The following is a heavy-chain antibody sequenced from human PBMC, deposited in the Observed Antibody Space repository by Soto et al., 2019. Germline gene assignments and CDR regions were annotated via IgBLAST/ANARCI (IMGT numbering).Heavy chain of an antibody. D-gene: IGHD3-22*01. CDR3: AKAPRTRSGYYLNY. J-gene: IGHJ4*02. V-gene: IGHV3-30*18. CDR2: ISYDGSNK. Sequence: GGSLRLSCAASGFTFSSYGMHWVRQAPGKGLEWVAVISYDGSNKYYADSVKGRFTISRDNSKNTLYLQMNSLRAEDTAVYYCAKAPRTRSGYYLNYWGQGTLVTVSS. CDR1: GFTFSSYG.